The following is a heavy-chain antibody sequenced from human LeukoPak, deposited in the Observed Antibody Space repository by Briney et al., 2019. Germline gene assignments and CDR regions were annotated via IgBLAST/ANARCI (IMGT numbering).Heavy chain of an antibody. CDR3: AREFYSGTYFY. D-gene: IGHD1-26*01. CDR2: VNPNSGGT. Sequence: ASVKVSCKASGYTLTGYYIHWVRQAPGHGLEWMGWVNPNSGGTNYAQKFQGRVTMTRDTSISTAYMELSRLTSDDTAVYYCAREFYSGTYFYWGQGTLVTVSS. CDR1: GYTLTGYY. J-gene: IGHJ4*02. V-gene: IGHV1-2*02.